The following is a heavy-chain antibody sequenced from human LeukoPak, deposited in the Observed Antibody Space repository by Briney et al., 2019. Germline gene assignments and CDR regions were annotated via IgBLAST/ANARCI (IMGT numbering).Heavy chain of an antibody. CDR1: GYTFTSYG. CDR2: ISAYNDNT. V-gene: IGHV1-18*01. J-gene: IGHJ4*02. Sequence: GASVKVSCKASGYTFTSYGISWVRQAPGQGLEWMGWISAYNDNTNYAQKLQGRVTMTTDTSTSTAYMELRSLRSDDTAVYYCARDMSRYYDFWSGYLIDYWGQGTLVTVSS. D-gene: IGHD3-3*01. CDR3: ARDMSRYYDFWSGYLIDY.